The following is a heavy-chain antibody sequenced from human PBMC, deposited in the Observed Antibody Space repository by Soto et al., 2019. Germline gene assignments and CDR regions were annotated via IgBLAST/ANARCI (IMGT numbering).Heavy chain of an antibody. J-gene: IGHJ4*02. Sequence: QVQLVESGGGLVKPGGSLRLSCAASGFTFSDFYMSWIRQAPGKGLEWVSYISSSGSTIHYADFVKVRFTISRDNAAKNSLSLQMNIPRAEDTDVYYCAIGGDDLRFENWGQGTLVTVSS. D-gene: IGHD1-1*01. CDR1: GFTFSDFY. CDR2: ISSSGSTI. V-gene: IGHV3-11*01. CDR3: AIGGDDLRFEN.